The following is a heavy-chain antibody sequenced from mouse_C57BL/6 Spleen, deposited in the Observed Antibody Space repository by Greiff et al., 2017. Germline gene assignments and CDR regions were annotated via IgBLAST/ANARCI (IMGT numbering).Heavy chain of an antibody. CDR2: INPNNGGT. Sequence: VQLKHSGPELVKPGASVKISCKASGYTFTDYYMNWVKQSHGKSLEWIGDINPNNGGTSYNQKFKGKATLTVDKSSSTAYMELRSLTSEDSAVYYCASTGPDYWGQGTTLTVSS. CDR1: GYTFTDYY. D-gene: IGHD4-1*02. CDR3: ASTGPDY. J-gene: IGHJ2*01. V-gene: IGHV1-26*01.